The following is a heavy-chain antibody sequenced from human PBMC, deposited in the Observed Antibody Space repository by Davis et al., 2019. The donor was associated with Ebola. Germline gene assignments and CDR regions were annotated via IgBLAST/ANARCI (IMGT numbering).Heavy chain of an antibody. J-gene: IGHJ6*02. Sequence: MPSETLSLTCTVSGASINSYYWSWIRQSPEKGLEWIAYIYYNGNPYYNPSLKSRVTISVDTSKNQFSLKLSSVTAADTAVYYCARDRASYYYGSGTYYYGMDVWGQGTTVTVSS. CDR2: IYYNGNP. D-gene: IGHD3-10*01. CDR3: ARDRASYYYGSGTYYYGMDV. V-gene: IGHV4-59*01. CDR1: GASINSYY.